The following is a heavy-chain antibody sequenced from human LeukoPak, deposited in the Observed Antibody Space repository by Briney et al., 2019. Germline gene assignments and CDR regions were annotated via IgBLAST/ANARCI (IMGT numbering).Heavy chain of an antibody. CDR2: ISAYNGNT. CDR1: GYTFTSYG. Sequence: GASVNASCQASGYTFTSYGISWVRQAPGQGLEGMGWISAYNGNTNYAQKLQGRVTMTTDTSTSTAYMDLRSLRSDDTAVYYCARDLLMITFRGVIFGDNWFDPWGQGTLVTVSS. CDR3: ARDLLMITFRGVIFGDNWFDP. D-gene: IGHD3-16*01. V-gene: IGHV1-18*01. J-gene: IGHJ5*02.